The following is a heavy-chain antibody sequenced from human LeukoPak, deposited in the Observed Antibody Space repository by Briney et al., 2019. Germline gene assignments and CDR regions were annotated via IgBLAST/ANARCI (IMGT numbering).Heavy chain of an antibody. CDR2: INPNSGGT. J-gene: IGHJ4*02. D-gene: IGHD5-18*01. CDR3: ARVDTAMETKPPFDY. CDR1: GYTFTGYY. Sequence: ASVKVSCKASGYTFTGYYMHWVRQAPGQGLEWMGWINPNSGGTNYAQKFQGRVTMTRDTPISTAYMELSRLRSDDTAVYYCARVDTAMETKPPFDYWGQGTLVTVSS. V-gene: IGHV1-2*02.